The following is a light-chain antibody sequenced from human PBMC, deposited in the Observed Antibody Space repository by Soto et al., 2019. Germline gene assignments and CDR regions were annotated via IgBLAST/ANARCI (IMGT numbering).Light chain of an antibody. Sequence: DIQMTQSPSTLSASVGARVTITCRASQSISICLAWYQQKPGKAPKILIYKASSLESGVPSRFSGSGSGTEFTLTISSLQPDDFATYYCQQYSTYTPRTFGQGTKVDIK. CDR2: KAS. V-gene: IGKV1-5*03. J-gene: IGKJ1*01. CDR1: QSISIC. CDR3: QQYSTYTPRT.